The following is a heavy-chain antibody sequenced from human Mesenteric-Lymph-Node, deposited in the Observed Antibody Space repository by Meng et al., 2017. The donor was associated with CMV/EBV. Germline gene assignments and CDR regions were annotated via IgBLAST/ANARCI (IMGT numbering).Heavy chain of an antibody. CDR2: ITNTGRYI. J-gene: IGHJ4*02. D-gene: IGHD3-9*01. Sequence: SGFTFNTYAMIWVRQAPGMGLEWVSSITNTGRYIYYRDSVKGRFTVSRDNAENSLYLQMNSLRAEDTAVFYCAAGHYDILTGYYSLDYWGQGTLVTVSS. CDR1: GFTFNTYA. CDR3: AAGHYDILTGYYSLDY. V-gene: IGHV3-21*01.